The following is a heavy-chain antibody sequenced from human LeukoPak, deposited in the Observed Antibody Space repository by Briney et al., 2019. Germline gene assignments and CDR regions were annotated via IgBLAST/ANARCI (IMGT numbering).Heavy chain of an antibody. D-gene: IGHD3-10*01. CDR3: AKLYGYVDY. CDR1: GFTFSSYA. J-gene: IGHJ4*02. CDR2: ITGSGGNT. V-gene: IGHV3-23*01. Sequence: GSLRLSCAASGFTFSSYAMSWVRQAPGKGLEWVSAITGSGGNTYYADSVKGRFTISRDNSKNTLFLQMNSLRADDAAVYYCAKLYGYVDYWGQGTLVTVSS.